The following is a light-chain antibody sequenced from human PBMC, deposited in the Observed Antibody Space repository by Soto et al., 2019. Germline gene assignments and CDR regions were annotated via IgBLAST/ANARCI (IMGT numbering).Light chain of an antibody. J-gene: IGLJ2*01. Sequence: QSVLTQPASVSGSPGQSITISCTGSSSDVGGYNHVSWYQQHPGKAPKLMIYEVSNRPSGVSNRFSGSKSGNTASLTISGLQAEDEADYYCAAWDDSLSGPVFGGGTQLTVL. CDR3: AAWDDSLSGPV. V-gene: IGLV2-14*01. CDR1: SSDVGGYNH. CDR2: EVS.